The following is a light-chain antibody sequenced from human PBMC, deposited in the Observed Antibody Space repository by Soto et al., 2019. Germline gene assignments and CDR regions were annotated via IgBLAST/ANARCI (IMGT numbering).Light chain of an antibody. CDR2: GAS. CDR3: QQYGSSPCT. J-gene: IGKJ2*02. CDR1: QSVSSSY. V-gene: IGKV3-20*01. Sequence: EIVLTQSPGTLSLSPGERATLSCRASQSVSSSYLAWYQQKPGQAPRLLIYGASSRATGIPDRFSGSGSGTDFTLTISRLEPDDFAVYYCQQYGSSPCTFGQGTKLEIK.